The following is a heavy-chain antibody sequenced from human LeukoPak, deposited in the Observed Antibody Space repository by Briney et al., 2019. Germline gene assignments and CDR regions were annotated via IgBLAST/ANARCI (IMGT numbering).Heavy chain of an antibody. Sequence: SETLSLTCSVSGGSISSYYWSWIRQPPGKGLEWIGYIYYSGSTNYNPSLKSRVTISVDTSKNQFSLKLSSVTAADTAVYYCARVRDWFDPWGQGTLVTVSS. CDR3: ARVRDWFDP. V-gene: IGHV4-59*01. CDR2: IYYSGST. J-gene: IGHJ5*02. CDR1: GGSISSYY.